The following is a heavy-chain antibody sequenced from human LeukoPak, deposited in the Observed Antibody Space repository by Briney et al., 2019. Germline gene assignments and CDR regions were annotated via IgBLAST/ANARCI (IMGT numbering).Heavy chain of an antibody. CDR2: INPNSGGT. J-gene: IGHJ4*02. CDR1: GYTFTGYY. Sequence: ASVKVSCKTSGYTFTGYYMHWVRQAPGQGLEWMGWINPNSGGTNYAQKFQGRVTVTRDTPISTAYMELSRLRSDDTAVYYCARDPGRDGYNLYFDYWGQGTLVTVSS. V-gene: IGHV1-2*02. CDR3: ARDPGRDGYNLYFDY. D-gene: IGHD5-24*01.